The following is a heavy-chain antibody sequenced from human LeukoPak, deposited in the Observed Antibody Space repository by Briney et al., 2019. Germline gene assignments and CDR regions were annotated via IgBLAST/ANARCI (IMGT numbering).Heavy chain of an antibody. D-gene: IGHD2-15*01. CDR3: ARPYCSGGSCYYYYYYMDV. CDR1: GFTFSDYY. CDR2: ISSSGSTI. J-gene: IGHJ6*03. Sequence: GGSLRLFCAASGFTFSDYYMSWIRQAPGKGLEGVSYISSSGSTIYYADSVKGRFTISRDNAKNSLYLQMNSLRAEDTAVYYCARPYCSGGSCYYYYYYMDVWGKGTTVTVSS. V-gene: IGHV3-11*04.